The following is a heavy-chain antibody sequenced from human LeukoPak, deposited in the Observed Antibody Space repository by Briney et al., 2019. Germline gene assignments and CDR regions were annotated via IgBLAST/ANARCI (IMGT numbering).Heavy chain of an antibody. Sequence: ASVKVSCKASGYTFSNYAISWVRQAPGQGLEWMGWISAYNGNTNYAPKLQGRVTMTTDTSTSAPYMELRSLRSDDTAVYYCARAWGEDIAARPYYFDYWGQGSLVTVSS. V-gene: IGHV1-18*01. J-gene: IGHJ4*02. CDR3: ARAWGEDIAARPYYFDY. D-gene: IGHD6-6*01. CDR1: GYTFSNYA. CDR2: ISAYNGNT.